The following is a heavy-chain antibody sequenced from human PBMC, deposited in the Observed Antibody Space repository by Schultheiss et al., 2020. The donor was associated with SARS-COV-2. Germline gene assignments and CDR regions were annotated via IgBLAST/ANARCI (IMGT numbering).Heavy chain of an antibody. D-gene: IGHD4-23*01. CDR3: YGGNDGGYYYYYGMDV. CDR1: GFTFSSYE. V-gene: IGHV3-48*03. Sequence: GGSLRLSCAASGFTFSSYEMNWVRQAPGKGLEWVSYISSSGSTIYYADSVKGRFTISRDNAKNSLYLQMNSLRAEDTAVYYAYGGNDGGYYYYYGMDVWGQGTTVTVSS. J-gene: IGHJ6*02. CDR2: ISSSGSTI.